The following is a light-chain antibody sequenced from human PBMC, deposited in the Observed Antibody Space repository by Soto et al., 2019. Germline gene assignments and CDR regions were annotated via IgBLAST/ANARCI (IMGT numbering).Light chain of an antibody. Sequence: DIVLTQSPATLSLSPGERATLSCRASQSVRSYLAWYQQKPGQAPRLLIYDASSRATGIPARFSGSGSGTDFTLTISSLEPEDFAVYSCQQRSNWPQLTFGGGTKVEIK. CDR1: QSVRSY. CDR3: QQRSNWPQLT. J-gene: IGKJ4*01. CDR2: DAS. V-gene: IGKV3-11*01.